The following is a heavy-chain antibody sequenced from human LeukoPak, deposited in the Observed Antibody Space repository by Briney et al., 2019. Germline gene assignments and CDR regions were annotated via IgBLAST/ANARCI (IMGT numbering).Heavy chain of an antibody. CDR3: ARDMVVPGNAFDI. D-gene: IGHD2-2*01. CDR1: GGSISSYY. CDR2: IYYSGST. V-gene: IGHV4-59*12. J-gene: IGHJ3*02. Sequence: SETLSLTCTVSGGSISSYYWSWIRQPPGKGLEWIGYIYYSGSTNYNPSLKSRVTISVDTSKNQFSLKLSSVTAADTAVYYCARDMVVPGNAFDIWGQGTMVTVSS.